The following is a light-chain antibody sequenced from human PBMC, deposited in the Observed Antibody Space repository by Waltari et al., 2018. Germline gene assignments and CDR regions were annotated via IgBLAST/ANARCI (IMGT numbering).Light chain of an antibody. J-gene: IGKJ2*01. CDR3: QQRYNWPPT. V-gene: IGKV3-11*01. CDR2: DAS. CDR1: QYISNH. Sequence: EVLFTQSPATLSLSPGEGATLSCTASQYISNHLAWYQQKPGQAPRLLIYDASNRATDIPPRFSGSGSGTDFTLTISSLEPEDSAVYYCQQRYNWPPTFGQGTKLEI.